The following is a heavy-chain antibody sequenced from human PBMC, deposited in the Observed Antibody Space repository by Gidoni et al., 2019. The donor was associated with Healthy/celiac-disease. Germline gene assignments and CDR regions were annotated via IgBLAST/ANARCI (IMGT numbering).Heavy chain of an antibody. CDR2: ISSSSSYI. Sequence: EVQLVESGGGLVKPGGSLRLSCAASGFTFSSSSMNWVRQAPGKGLEWVSSISSSSSYIYYADSVKGRFTISRDNAKNSLYLQMNSLRAEDTAVYYCARDISNEYYDILTGQWDYYYGMDVWGQGTTVTVSS. V-gene: IGHV3-21*01. CDR3: ARDISNEYYDILTGQWDYYYGMDV. J-gene: IGHJ6*02. D-gene: IGHD3-9*01. CDR1: GFTFSSSS.